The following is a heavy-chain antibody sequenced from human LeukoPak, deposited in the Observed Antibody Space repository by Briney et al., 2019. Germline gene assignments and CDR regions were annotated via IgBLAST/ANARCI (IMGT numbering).Heavy chain of an antibody. J-gene: IGHJ5*02. CDR1: GFTFSRYA. D-gene: IGHD3-10*01. CDR2: ISGSGGST. CDR3: AKDSFLRGTPWS. V-gene: IGHV3-23*01. Sequence: GGSLRLSCAASGFTFSRYAMSWVRQAPGKGLEWVSAISGSGGSTYYADSVKGRFTISRDNSKNTLYLQMNSLRVEDTAVYYCAKDSFLRGTPWSWGQGTLVTVSS.